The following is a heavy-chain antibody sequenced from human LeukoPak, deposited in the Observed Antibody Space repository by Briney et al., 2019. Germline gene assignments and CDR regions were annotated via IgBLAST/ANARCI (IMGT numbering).Heavy chain of an antibody. Sequence: GGSLRLSCSASGFTFSSYVMFWVRQAPGKGLEYVSAVSSIGGSTYYADSVKGRFTISRDNSKNTLYLQMISLRPKDTAVYYCVKEGNGAFDIWGQGTMVTVSS. V-gene: IGHV3-64D*09. J-gene: IGHJ3*02. D-gene: IGHD2-8*01. CDR3: VKEGNGAFDI. CDR1: GFTFSSYV. CDR2: VSSIGGST.